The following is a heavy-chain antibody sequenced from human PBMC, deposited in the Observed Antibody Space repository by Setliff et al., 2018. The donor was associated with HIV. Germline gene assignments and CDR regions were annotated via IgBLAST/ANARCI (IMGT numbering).Heavy chain of an antibody. CDR2: IDHSGGT. V-gene: IGHV4-34*01. Sequence: TSETLSLTCAVYGGSFSGYYWSWIRQTPGKGLERIGEIDHSGGTKYNPSLKSRVTISLDTSKNQFSLKLSSVTAADTAVYYCARGPLYSISQGYYMDVWGKGTTVTVSS. CDR3: ARGPLYSISQGYYMDV. J-gene: IGHJ6*03. D-gene: IGHD6-6*01. CDR1: GGSFSGYY.